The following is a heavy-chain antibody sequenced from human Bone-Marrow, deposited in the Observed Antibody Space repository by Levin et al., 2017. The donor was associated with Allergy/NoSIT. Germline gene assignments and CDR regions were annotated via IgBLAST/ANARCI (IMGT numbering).Heavy chain of an antibody. D-gene: IGHD3-3*01. CDR2: ISGSGGST. V-gene: IGHV3-23*01. J-gene: IGHJ6*02. CDR3: AKAPITTIFGVVTGYYYYYGMDV. Sequence: PGGSLRLSCAASGFTFSSYAMSWVRQAPGKGLEWVSAISGSGGSTYYADSVKGRFTISRDNSKNTLYLQMNSLRAEDTAVYYCAKAPITTIFGVVTGYYYYYGMDVWGQGTTVTVSS. CDR1: GFTFSSYA.